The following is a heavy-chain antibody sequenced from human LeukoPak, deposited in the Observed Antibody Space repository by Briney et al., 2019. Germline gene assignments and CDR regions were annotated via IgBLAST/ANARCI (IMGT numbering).Heavy chain of an antibody. CDR3: SRPTYYDFWSGYYNEAPFDY. J-gene: IGHJ4*02. D-gene: IGHD3-3*01. CDR1: GYSISSGYY. CDR2: IYHSGST. Sequence: SETLSLTCTVSGYSISSGYYWGWIRQPPGKGLEWIGSIYHSGSTYYNPSLKSRVTISVDTSKNQFSLNLSSVTAADTAVYYCSRPTYYDFWSGYYNEAPFDYWGKGTLVTVSS. V-gene: IGHV4-38-2*02.